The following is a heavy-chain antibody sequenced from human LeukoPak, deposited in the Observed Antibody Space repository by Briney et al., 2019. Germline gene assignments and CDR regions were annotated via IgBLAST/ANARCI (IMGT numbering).Heavy chain of an antibody. CDR3: ARDAVGATTFFWFDP. CDR1: GGSVSSGSYY. J-gene: IGHJ5*02. Sequence: SETLSLTCTVSGGSVSSGSYYWSWIRQPPGKGLEWIGYIYYSGSTNYNPSLKSRVTISVDTSKNQFSLKLSSVTAADTAVYYCARDAVGATTFFWFDPWGQGTLVTVSS. V-gene: IGHV4-61*01. CDR2: IYYSGST. D-gene: IGHD1-26*01.